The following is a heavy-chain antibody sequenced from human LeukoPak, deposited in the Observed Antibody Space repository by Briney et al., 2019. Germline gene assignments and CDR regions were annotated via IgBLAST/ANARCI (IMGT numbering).Heavy chain of an antibody. CDR3: ARRQFSSQKDYYYYYMDV. CDR2: IYYSGST. V-gene: IGHV4-39*01. J-gene: IGHJ6*03. D-gene: IGHD2-15*01. Sequence: SETLSLTCTVSGGSISSSSYYWGWIRQPPGTGLEWIGSIYYSGSTYYNPSLKSRVTISVDTSKNQFSLKLSSVTAADTAVYYCARRQFSSQKDYYYYYMDVWGKGTTVTVSS. CDR1: GGSISSSSYY.